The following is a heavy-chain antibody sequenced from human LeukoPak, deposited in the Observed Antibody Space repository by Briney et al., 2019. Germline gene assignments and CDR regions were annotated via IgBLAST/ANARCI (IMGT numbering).Heavy chain of an antibody. CDR3: ARANPIFGVVITGYYYYYYMDV. Sequence: GASVKVSCKASGYTFTSYDINWVRQATGQGLEWMGWMNPNSGNTGYAQKFQGRVTMTRNTSISTAYMELNSLRSEDTAVYYCARANPIFGVVITGYYYYYYMDVWGKGTTVTVSS. CDR1: GYTFTSYD. J-gene: IGHJ6*03. D-gene: IGHD3-3*01. V-gene: IGHV1-8*01. CDR2: MNPNSGNT.